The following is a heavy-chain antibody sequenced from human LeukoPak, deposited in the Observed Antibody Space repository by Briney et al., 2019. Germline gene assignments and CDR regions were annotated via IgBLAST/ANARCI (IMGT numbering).Heavy chain of an antibody. CDR1: GGSISSSSYY. CDR3: ARDMNDLYIVVVTARTILHYGMDV. J-gene: IGHJ6*02. D-gene: IGHD2-21*02. CDR2: IFYSGST. V-gene: IGHV4-39*02. Sequence: PSETLSLTCTVSGGSISSSSYYWGWIRQPPGKGLEWIGSIFYSGSTYYNPSLKSRVTISVDTSKNQFSLKLSSVTAADTAVYYCARDMNDLYIVVVTARTILHYGMDVWGQGTTVTVSS.